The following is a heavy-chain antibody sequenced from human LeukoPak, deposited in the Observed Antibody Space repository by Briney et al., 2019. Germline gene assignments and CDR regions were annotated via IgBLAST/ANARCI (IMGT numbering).Heavy chain of an antibody. CDR2: TSSGGGVN. V-gene: IGHV3-21*01. CDR3: ARDLGARGY. CDR1: GFTLRDYT. J-gene: IGHJ4*02. D-gene: IGHD3-16*01. Sequence: PGGSLRLSCTTSGFTLRDYTMNWVRQAPGKRLEWLASTSSGGGVNFYADAVKGRCSIPRDNGENSVYLQMNSLRAEDTAIYYCARDLGARGYWGQGTLVTVSS.